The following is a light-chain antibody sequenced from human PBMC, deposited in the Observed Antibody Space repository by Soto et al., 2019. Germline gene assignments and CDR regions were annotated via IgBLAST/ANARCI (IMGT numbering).Light chain of an antibody. Sequence: DIQMPQSPSTLSASVGDRVTITCRASPSISSWLAWYQQKPGKAPKLLIYKASTLQSGVPSRFSGSGSGTEFTLAISSLQPDDFATYYCQQYNDNWTFGQGTKVEIK. J-gene: IGKJ1*01. CDR3: QQYNDNWT. CDR1: PSISSW. V-gene: IGKV1-5*03. CDR2: KAS.